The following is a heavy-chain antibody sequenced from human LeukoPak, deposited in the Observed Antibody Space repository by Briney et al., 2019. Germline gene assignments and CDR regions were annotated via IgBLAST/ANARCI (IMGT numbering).Heavy chain of an antibody. D-gene: IGHD4-17*01. CDR2: IKEDGSER. J-gene: IGHJ4*02. CDR1: AFIFSGHW. V-gene: IGHV3-7*03. Sequence: AGGSLRLSCEGSAFIFSGHWMNWVRQTPGKGLEWVASIKEDGSERQYVDSVKGRFSISRDNTKGSLFLQLNSLRAEDTAVYYCTRRSDYGDYDYWGQGTLVTVSS. CDR3: TRRSDYGDYDY.